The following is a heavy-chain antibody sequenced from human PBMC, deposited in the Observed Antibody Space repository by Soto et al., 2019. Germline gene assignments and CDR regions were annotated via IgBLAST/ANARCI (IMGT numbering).Heavy chain of an antibody. CDR1: GGSISSGTYD. CDR3: ARRLARGVIGWFDP. CDR2: LYYTGRT. J-gene: IGHJ5*02. Sequence: ASETLSLTCTVSGGSISSGTYDWGWVRQPPGKGREWIGSLYYTGRTYYSPSLKSRVTISVDTSKHQFSLNLTSVTAADTAVYYCARRLARGVIGWFDPWGQGTLVTVSS. D-gene: IGHD3-10*01. V-gene: IGHV4-39*01.